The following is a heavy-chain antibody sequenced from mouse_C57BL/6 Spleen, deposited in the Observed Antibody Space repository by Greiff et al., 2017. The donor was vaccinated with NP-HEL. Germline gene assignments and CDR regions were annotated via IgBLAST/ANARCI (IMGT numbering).Heavy chain of an antibody. CDR3: ARGLTTVVYWYFDV. Sequence: EVQLQESGPGLVKPSQSLSLTCSVTGYSITSGYYWNWIRQFPGNKLEWMGYISYDGSNNYNPSLKNRISITRDTSKNQFFLKLNSVTTEDTATYYCARGLTTVVYWYFDVWGTGTTVTVSS. V-gene: IGHV3-6*01. D-gene: IGHD1-1*01. J-gene: IGHJ1*03. CDR2: ISYDGSN. CDR1: GYSITSGYY.